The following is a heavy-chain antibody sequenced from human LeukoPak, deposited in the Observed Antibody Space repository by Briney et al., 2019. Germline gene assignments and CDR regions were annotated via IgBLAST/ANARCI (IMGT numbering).Heavy chain of an antibody. D-gene: IGHD3-10*01. V-gene: IGHV4-34*01. Sequence: PSETLSLTCTVSGGSISPYYWSWIRQPPGKGLEWIGKINHSGSTNYNPSLKSRVTISVDTSKNHFSLNLSSVTAADTAVYYCARNTAYYYASGYYYMDVWGKGTTVTVSS. CDR3: ARNTAYYYASGYYYMDV. CDR1: GGSISPYY. J-gene: IGHJ6*03. CDR2: INHSGST.